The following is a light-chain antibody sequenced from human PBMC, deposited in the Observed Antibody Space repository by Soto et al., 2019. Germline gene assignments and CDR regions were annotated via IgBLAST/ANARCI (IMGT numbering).Light chain of an antibody. CDR2: YVD. Sequence: SVLTQPASVSGSPGQSITISCTGTSRDVGAYDYVSWYLQYPDKAPQLLIYYVDHRPSGVSSRFSGSKSGNTASLTISGLQAEDEADYYCSSYTGGNPSYVFGTGTKVTV. CDR3: SSYTGGNPSYV. J-gene: IGLJ1*01. CDR1: SRDVGAYDY. V-gene: IGLV2-14*03.